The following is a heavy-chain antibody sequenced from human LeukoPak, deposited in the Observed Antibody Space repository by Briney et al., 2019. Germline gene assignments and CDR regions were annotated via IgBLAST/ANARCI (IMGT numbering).Heavy chain of an antibody. CDR1: GFTVSDNY. V-gene: IGHV3-66*03. J-gene: IGHJ5*02. D-gene: IGHD3-22*01. CDR2: IYSRGST. CDR3: ARDYYGP. Sequence: GGSLRLSCAASGFTVSDNYMRWVRQAPGKGLEWVSSIYSRGSTSYVDSVKGRFTISRDNSKNTLFLQMNSLRVEDTAVYYCARDYYGPWGQGTLVTVSS.